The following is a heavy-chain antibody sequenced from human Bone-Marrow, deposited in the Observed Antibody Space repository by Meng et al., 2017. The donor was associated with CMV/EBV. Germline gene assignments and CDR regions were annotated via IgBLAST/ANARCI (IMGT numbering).Heavy chain of an antibody. J-gene: IGHJ5*02. CDR1: YISSGGYC. CDR2: IYYSGST. Sequence: YISSGGYCGSWIRQHPGKGLEWIGYIYYSGSTYYNPSLKSRVTISVDTSKNQFSLKLSSVTAADTAVYYCAREDCSSTSCYENWFDPWGQGTLVTVSS. V-gene: IGHV4-31*02. D-gene: IGHD2-2*01. CDR3: AREDCSSTSCYENWFDP.